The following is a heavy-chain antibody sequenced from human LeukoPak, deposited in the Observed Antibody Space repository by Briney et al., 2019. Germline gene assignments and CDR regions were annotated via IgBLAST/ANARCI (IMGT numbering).Heavy chain of an antibody. D-gene: IGHD2-21*01. CDR1: GFTFSSYA. CDR3: AKSHIARYPFQDYFDL. Sequence: GGSLRLSCAASGFTFSSYAMSWLRQTPQKGLEWVSGISVTGDITYYADSVKGRFTIARDNSRTTLYLQLNSLRADDTAVYFCAKSHIARYPFQDYFDLWGQGAQVIVSS. CDR2: ISVTGDIT. J-gene: IGHJ4*02. V-gene: IGHV3-23*01.